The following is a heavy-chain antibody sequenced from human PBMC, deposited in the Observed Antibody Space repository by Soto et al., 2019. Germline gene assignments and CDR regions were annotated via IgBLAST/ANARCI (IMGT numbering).Heavy chain of an antibody. CDR1: GGTFSTHA. CDR2: IIPISGTT. CDR3: ARGYCSGGNCYSGMDV. D-gene: IGHD2-15*01. J-gene: IGHJ6*02. V-gene: IGHV1-69*13. Sequence: SVKVSCKASGGTFSTHAIIWVRQAPGHGLEWMGGIIPISGTTYYTQKFQGRVTITADEPTSTAFMELSSLKSDDTAVFYCARGYCSGGNCYSGMDVWGQGAMVTVSS.